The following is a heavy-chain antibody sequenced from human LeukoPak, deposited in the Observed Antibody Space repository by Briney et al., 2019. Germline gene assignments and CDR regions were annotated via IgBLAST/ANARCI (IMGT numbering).Heavy chain of an antibody. CDR2: MSSDGSKI. CDR1: GVTLSTYG. CDR3: ARERRPFGDPHGYFDY. Sequence: HPGRSLRLSCAASGVTLSTYGIHWVRQAPGKGLEWVAVMSSDGSKIYFVDSVKGRFTISRDNSKNTLYLQMNSLRAEDTAVYYCARERRPFGDPHGYFDYWGQGTLVTVSS. J-gene: IGHJ4*02. V-gene: IGHV3-30*03. D-gene: IGHD3-10*01.